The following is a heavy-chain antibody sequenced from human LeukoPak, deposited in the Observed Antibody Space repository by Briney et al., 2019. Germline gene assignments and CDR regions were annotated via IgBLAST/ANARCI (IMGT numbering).Heavy chain of an antibody. CDR1: GYTFTSYA. V-gene: IGHV7-4-1*02. J-gene: IGHJ3*02. D-gene: IGHD3-10*01. Sequence: ASVKVSCKASGYTFTSYAMNWVRQAPGQGLEWMGWINTNTGNPTYAQGFTGRFVFSLDTSVSTAYLQISSLKAEDTAVYYCARVGRSGQRGAFDIWGQGTMVTVSS. CDR2: INTNTGNP. CDR3: ARVGRSGQRGAFDI.